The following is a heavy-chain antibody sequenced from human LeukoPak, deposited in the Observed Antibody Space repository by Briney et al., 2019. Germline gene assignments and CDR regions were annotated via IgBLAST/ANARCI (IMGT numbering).Heavy chain of an antibody. V-gene: IGHV4-61*02. CDR3: ARDPGLWFGELFFDY. CDR2: IYTSGST. CDR1: GGSISSGSYY. J-gene: IGHJ4*02. D-gene: IGHD3-10*01. Sequence: SETLSLTCTVSGGSISSGSYYWSWIRQPAGKGLEWIGRIYTSGSTNYNPSLKSRVTISVDTSKNQFSLKLSSVTAADTAVYYCARDPGLWFGELFFDYWGQGTLVTVSS.